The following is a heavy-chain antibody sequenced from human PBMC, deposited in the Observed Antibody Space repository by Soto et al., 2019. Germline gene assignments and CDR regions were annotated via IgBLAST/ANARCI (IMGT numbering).Heavy chain of an antibody. D-gene: IGHD3-22*01. CDR2: IYHSGST. CDR1: GGSVNSGAYS. Sequence: QLQLQESGSGLVTPSQTLSLTCVVSGGSVNSGAYSWSWIRQPPGKGLEWIGHIYHSGSTYYNPSLKSRVTISVDRSKNQFSLRLSSVTAADTAVYYCARGDYYHSSGYYSWYFDLWGRGTLVTVSS. CDR3: ARGDYYHSSGYYSWYFDL. J-gene: IGHJ2*01. V-gene: IGHV4-30-2*01.